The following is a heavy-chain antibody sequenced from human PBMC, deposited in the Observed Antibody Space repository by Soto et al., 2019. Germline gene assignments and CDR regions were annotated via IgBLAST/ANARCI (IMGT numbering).Heavy chain of an antibody. CDR1: GFTFSSYG. D-gene: IGHD5-12*01. Sequence: QVQLVESGGGVVQPGRSLRLSCAASGFTFSSYGMHWVRQAPGKGLVWVAVISYDGSNKSYPDSVKGRVTISRDNSKYTLSLQMNSLRAEDTAVYYCAKDSSWLHAFYIWGQGTMVTVSS. J-gene: IGHJ3*02. CDR3: AKDSSWLHAFYI. CDR2: ISYDGSNK. V-gene: IGHV3-30*18.